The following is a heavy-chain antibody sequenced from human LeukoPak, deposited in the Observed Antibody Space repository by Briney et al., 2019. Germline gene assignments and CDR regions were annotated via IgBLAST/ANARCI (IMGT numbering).Heavy chain of an antibody. CDR2: IYTGDST. CDR1: GFIVSNHY. CDR3: ARGGSRMDV. J-gene: IGHJ6*02. V-gene: IGHV3-53*01. Sequence: GGSLRLSCAASGFIVSNHYMSWVRQAPGKGLECFAVIYTGDSTYYVDSVRGRFTISRDNSKNTLDLQMNSLRIEDTAGYYCARGGSRMDVWGQGTTVTVSS.